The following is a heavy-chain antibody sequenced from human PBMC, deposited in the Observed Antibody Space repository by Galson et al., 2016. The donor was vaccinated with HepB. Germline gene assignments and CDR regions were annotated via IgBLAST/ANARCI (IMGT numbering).Heavy chain of an antibody. CDR2: IWYDGSIK. CDR3: GRSKGNSNYPIDY. J-gene: IGHJ4*02. D-gene: IGHD4-11*01. CDR1: GLTFSRYG. Sequence: SLRLSCAASGLTFSRYGMHWVRQAPGKGLEWVAVIWYDGSIKYYAESVRGRFTISRDNFRNTMFPHMNSLRAEDTAVYYCGRSKGNSNYPIDYWGQGTLVTVSS. V-gene: IGHV3-33*01.